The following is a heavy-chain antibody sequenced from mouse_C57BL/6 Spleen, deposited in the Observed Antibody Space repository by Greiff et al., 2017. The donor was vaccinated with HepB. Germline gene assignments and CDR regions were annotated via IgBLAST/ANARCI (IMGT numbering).Heavy chain of an antibody. Sequence: QVQLQQPGAELVRPGTSVKLSCKASGYTFTSYWMHWVKQRPGQGLEWIGVIDPSDSYTNYNQKFKGKATLTVDTSSSTAYMQLSSLTSEDSAVYYCARSGGPLPYYFDYWGQGTTLTVSS. D-gene: IGHD3-3*01. J-gene: IGHJ2*01. CDR3: ARSGGPLPYYFDY. V-gene: IGHV1-59*01. CDR1: GYTFTSYW. CDR2: IDPSDSYT.